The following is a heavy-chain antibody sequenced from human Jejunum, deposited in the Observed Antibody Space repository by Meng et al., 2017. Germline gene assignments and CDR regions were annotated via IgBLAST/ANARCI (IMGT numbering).Heavy chain of an antibody. J-gene: IGHJ4*02. Sequence: QVQMQESGPGLVKPSETLSLTCTVSGGSISSTTTYWGWIRQPPGKTLEWIGSIYYSGSTHYNPSPKRRVFVSIDTSKDQFSFKLTSAAAADTAIYYCARNRTQGFFDIWSQGTLVTVSS. D-gene: IGHD1/OR15-1a*01. V-gene: IGHV4-39*01. CDR1: GGSISSTTTY. CDR2: IYYSGST. CDR3: ARNRTQGFFDI.